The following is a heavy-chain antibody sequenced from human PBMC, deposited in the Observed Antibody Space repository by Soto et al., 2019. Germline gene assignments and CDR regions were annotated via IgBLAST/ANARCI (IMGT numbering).Heavy chain of an antibody. D-gene: IGHD3-10*01. CDR2: MNPNSGNT. J-gene: IGHJ4*02. CDR3: ARITWFGELLDY. Sequence: GASVKVSCKASGYTFTSYGISWVRQATGQGLEWMGWMNPNSGNTGYAQKFQGRVTMTRNTSISTAYMELSSLRSEDTAVYYCARITWFGELLDYWGQGTLVTVSS. CDR1: GYTFTSYG. V-gene: IGHV1-8*02.